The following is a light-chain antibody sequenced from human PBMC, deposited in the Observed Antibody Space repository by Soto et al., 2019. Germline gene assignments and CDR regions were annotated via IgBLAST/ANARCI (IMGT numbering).Light chain of an antibody. CDR3: SSYTSSSTRV. CDR2: DVS. V-gene: IGLV2-14*01. J-gene: IGLJ3*02. Sequence: QSALTQPASVSGSPGQSITISCTGTSSDVGAYNYVSWYQQHPGKAPKLMIYDVSNRPSGVSDRFYASKSGNTASLTISGLQAEDEADYYCSSYTSSSTRVFGGGTKLTVL. CDR1: SSDVGAYNY.